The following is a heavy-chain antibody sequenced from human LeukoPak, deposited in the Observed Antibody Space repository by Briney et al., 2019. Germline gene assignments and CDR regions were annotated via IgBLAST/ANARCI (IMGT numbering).Heavy chain of an antibody. Sequence: SETLSLTCTVPGDSISNYYWSWIRQPPGKGLDWIGYIYYSGSTSYNPSLKSRVTISVDTSRNQFSLKVSSVTAADTAVYYCARDRYSSGQFDYWGQGTLVTVSS. J-gene: IGHJ4*02. V-gene: IGHV4-59*01. CDR3: ARDRYSSGQFDY. CDR1: GDSISNYY. CDR2: IYYSGST. D-gene: IGHD6-19*01.